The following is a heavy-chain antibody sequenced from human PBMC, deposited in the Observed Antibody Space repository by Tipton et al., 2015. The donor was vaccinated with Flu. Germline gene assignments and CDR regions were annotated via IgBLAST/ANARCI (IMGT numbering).Heavy chain of an antibody. Sequence: TLSLTCTVSGGSISSYYWSWIRQPPRKGLEWIGYIYYSGSTNYNPSLKSRVTISVDTSKNQFSLKLSSVTAADTAVYYCARDSAAHYGMDVWGQGTTVTVSS. CDR1: GGSISSYY. CDR2: IYYSGST. V-gene: IGHV4-59*08. D-gene: IGHD6-13*01. J-gene: IGHJ6*02. CDR3: ARDSAAHYGMDV.